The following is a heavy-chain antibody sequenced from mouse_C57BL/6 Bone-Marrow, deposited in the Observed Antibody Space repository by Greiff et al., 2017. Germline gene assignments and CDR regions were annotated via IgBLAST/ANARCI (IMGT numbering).Heavy chain of an antibody. CDR2: IYPRSGNT. J-gene: IGHJ2*01. CDR1: GYTFTSYG. Sequence: QVQLKESGAELARPGASVTLSCKASGYTFTSYGISWVKQRPGQGLEWIGEIYPRSGNTYYNEKFKGKATLTADKSSSTAYMELRSLTSEDSAVYFCARDYFFDYWGQGTTLTVSS. V-gene: IGHV1-81*01. CDR3: ARDYFFDY.